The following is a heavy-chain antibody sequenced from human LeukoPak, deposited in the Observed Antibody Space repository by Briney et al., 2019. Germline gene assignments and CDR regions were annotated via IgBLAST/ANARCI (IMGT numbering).Heavy chain of an antibody. CDR3: AVAHDWDYFDY. CDR2: INHSGST. V-gene: IGHV4-34*08. CDR1: GFTFSSSA. D-gene: IGHD3-16*01. J-gene: IGHJ4*02. Sequence: GSLRLSCAASGFTFSSSAMHWVRQPPGKGLEWIGEINHSGSTNYNPSLKSRVTISVDTSKNQFSLKLSSVTAADTAVYYCAVAHDWDYFDYWGQGTLVTVSS.